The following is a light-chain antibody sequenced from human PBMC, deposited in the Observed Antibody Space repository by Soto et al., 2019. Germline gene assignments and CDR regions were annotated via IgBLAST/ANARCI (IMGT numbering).Light chain of an antibody. CDR3: QQYGTSPWT. CDR2: GAS. CDR1: QSVNNN. Sequence: EMVMTQSPATLSASPGERATLSCRASQSVNNNLAWYQQRPGQVPRLLIYGASSRATGIPDRFSGSGSGTDFTLTISRLEPEDFAVYYCQQYGTSPWTFGQGTKVDIK. V-gene: IGKV3-20*01. J-gene: IGKJ1*01.